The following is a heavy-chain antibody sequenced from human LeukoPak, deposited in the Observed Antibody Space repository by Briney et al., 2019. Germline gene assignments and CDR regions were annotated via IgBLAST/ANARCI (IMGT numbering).Heavy chain of an antibody. J-gene: IGHJ4*02. CDR3: ARDGTGVYNLVQY. V-gene: IGHV1-2*02. CDR2: INPNSGGT. D-gene: IGHD5-24*01. CDR1: GYSFTGYY. Sequence: ASVKVSCKASGYSFTGYYMHWVRQAPGQGLEWMGWINPNSGGTNYAQKFQGRVTMTRDTSISAVYMELSRLRSDDTAVYYCARDGTGVYNLVQYWGQGTLVTVSS.